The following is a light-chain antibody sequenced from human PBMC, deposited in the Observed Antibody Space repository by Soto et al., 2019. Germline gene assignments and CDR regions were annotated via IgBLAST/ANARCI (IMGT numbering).Light chain of an antibody. CDR3: QQYGNSRT. V-gene: IGKV3-20*01. CDR2: GAS. CDR1: QSVSSSY. Sequence: EIVLTQSPGTLSLSPGERATLSCKASQSVSSSYLAWYQQKPGHAPRLLIYGASSRATGIPDRFSGSGSGTDFTLTISRLEPEDLAVYYCQQYGNSRTFGQGTKVEIK. J-gene: IGKJ1*01.